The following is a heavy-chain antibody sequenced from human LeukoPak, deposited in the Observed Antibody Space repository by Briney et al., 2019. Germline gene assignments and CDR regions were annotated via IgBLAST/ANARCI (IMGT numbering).Heavy chain of an antibody. CDR3: ARDAGSYTPLVDY. V-gene: IGHV3-48*02. Sequence: GGSLRLSCAASGFTFSTYAVNWVRQAPGKGLEWVSYISSSSSTIYYADSVKGRFTISRDNAKNSLYLQMSSLRDEDTAVYYCARDAGSYTPLVDYWGQGTLVTVSS. D-gene: IGHD1-26*01. CDR2: ISSSSSTI. CDR1: GFTFSTYA. J-gene: IGHJ4*02.